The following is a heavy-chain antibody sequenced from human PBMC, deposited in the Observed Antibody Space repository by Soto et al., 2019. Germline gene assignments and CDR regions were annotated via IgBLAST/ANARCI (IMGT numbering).Heavy chain of an antibody. CDR2: ISAYNGNT. V-gene: IGHV1-18*01. CDR3: ARAKGVVVITSAFDI. Sequence: QVQLVQSGAEVKKPGASVKVSCKASGYTFTSYGISWLRQAPGQGLEWMGWISAYNGNTNYAQKLQGRVTMTTDTSTSTAYKELRSLRSDDTAVYYCARAKGVVVITSAFDIWGQGTMVTVSS. D-gene: IGHD3-22*01. CDR1: GYTFTSYG. J-gene: IGHJ3*02.